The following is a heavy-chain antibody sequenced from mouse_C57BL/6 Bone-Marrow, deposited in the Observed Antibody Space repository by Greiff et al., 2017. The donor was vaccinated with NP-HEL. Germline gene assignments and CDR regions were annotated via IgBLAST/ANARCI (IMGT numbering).Heavy chain of an antibody. D-gene: IGHD1-1*01. CDR2: INPSTGGT. CDR1: GYSFTGYY. V-gene: IGHV1-42*01. J-gene: IGHJ3*01. CDR3: ASITTVVEGFAY. Sequence: EVQLVESGPELVKPGASVKISCKASGYSFTGYYMNWVKQSPEKSLEWIGEINPSTGGTTYNQKFKAKATLTVDKSSSTAYIQLKSLPSEDSAVYYCASITTVVEGFAYWGQGTLVTVSA.